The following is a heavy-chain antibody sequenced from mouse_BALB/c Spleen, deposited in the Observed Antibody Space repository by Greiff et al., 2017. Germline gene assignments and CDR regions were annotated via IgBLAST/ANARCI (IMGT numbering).Heavy chain of an antibody. CDR1: GFTFSSYA. D-gene: IGHD5-5*01. CDR3: ARGGGLPYAMDY. CDR2: ISSGGST. Sequence: EVQLVESGGGLVKPGGSLKLSCAASGFTFSSYAMSWVRQTPEKRLEWVASISSGGSTYYPDSVKGRFTISRDNARNILYLQMSSLRSEDTAMYYCARGGGLPYAMDYWGQGTSVTVSS. V-gene: IGHV5-6-5*01. J-gene: IGHJ4*01.